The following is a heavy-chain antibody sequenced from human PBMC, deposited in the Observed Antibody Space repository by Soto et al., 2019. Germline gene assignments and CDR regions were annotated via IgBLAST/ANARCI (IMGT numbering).Heavy chain of an antibody. D-gene: IGHD6-13*01. V-gene: IGHV1-46*01. J-gene: IGHJ6*02. CDR2: INPIFGST. CDR1: GYTFTSYY. Sequence: ASVKVSCKASGYTFTSYYMHWVRQAPGQGLEWMGRINPIFGSTSYAQKFQGRVTMTADESTSTAYMELSSLRSEDTAVYYCARETYSSSRRYGMDVWGQGTTVTVSS. CDR3: ARETYSSSRRYGMDV.